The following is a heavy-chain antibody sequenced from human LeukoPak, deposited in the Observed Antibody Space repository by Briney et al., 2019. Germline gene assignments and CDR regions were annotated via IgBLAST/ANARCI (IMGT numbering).Heavy chain of an antibody. CDR1: GFTFGTYG. Sequence: PGGSLRLSCAASGFTFGTYGMTWVRQAPGKGLKWVSVISGSGGSTDYADSVKGRFNISRDNSKNTLYLQMNSLRAEDTAVYYCARQAEGSYYFDYWGQGTLVTVSS. CDR2: ISGSGGST. J-gene: IGHJ4*02. V-gene: IGHV3-23*01. D-gene: IGHD1-14*01. CDR3: ARQAEGSYYFDY.